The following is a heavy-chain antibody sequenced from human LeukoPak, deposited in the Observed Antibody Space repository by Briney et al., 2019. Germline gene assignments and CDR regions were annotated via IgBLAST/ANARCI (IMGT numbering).Heavy chain of an antibody. Sequence: GSLRLSCAASGFTFSSYSMNWVRQAPGKGLEWVSYISSSSSTIYYADSVKGRFTISRDNAKNSLYLQMNSLRAEDTAVYYCARAPTTVTPQRDWYFDLWGRGTLVTVSS. J-gene: IGHJ2*01. CDR2: ISSSSSTI. V-gene: IGHV3-48*01. CDR3: ARAPTTVTPQRDWYFDL. D-gene: IGHD4-17*01. CDR1: GFTFSSYS.